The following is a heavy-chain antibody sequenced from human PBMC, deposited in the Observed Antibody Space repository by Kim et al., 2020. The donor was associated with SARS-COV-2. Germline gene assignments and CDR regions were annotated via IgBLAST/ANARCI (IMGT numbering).Heavy chain of an antibody. V-gene: IGHV4-39*07. D-gene: IGHD4-17*01. CDR3: AKANVTVDDAFDI. J-gene: IGHJ3*02. Sequence: YTPSLKSRVTISVDTSKNQFSLKLSSVTAADTAVYYCAKANVTVDDAFDIWGQGTMVTVSS.